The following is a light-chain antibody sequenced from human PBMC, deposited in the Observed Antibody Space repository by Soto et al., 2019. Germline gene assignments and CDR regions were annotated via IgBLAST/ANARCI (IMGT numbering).Light chain of an antibody. V-gene: IGLV1-47*01. CDR2: RNN. Sequence: QSVLTQPPSASGTPGQRVTISCSGSSSNIGSNFVYWYQQFPGTAPKLLIYRNNQRPSGVPDRFSGSKSGTSASLAISGLQAEDEADYYCSSYTSSNTLVVFGGGTKVTVL. CDR1: SSNIGSNF. J-gene: IGLJ2*01. CDR3: SSYTSSNTLVV.